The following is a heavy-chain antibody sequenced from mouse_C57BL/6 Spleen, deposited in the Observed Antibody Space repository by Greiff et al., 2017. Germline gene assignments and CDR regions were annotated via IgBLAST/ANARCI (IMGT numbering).Heavy chain of an antibody. D-gene: IGHD2-3*01. J-gene: IGHJ2*01. CDR1: GFTFSSYA. CDR2: ISDGGSYT. CDR3: ARDPSYDGYSYFDY. V-gene: IGHV5-4*01. Sequence: EVQLVESGGGLVKPGGSLKLSCAASGFTFSSYAMSWVRQTPEKRLEWVATISDGGSYTYYPDNVKGRFTISRDNAKNNLYLQMSHLKSEDTAMYYCARDPSYDGYSYFDYWGQGTTLTVSS.